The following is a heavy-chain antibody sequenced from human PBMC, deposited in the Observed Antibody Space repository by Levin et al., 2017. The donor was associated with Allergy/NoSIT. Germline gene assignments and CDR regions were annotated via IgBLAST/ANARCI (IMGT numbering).Heavy chain of an antibody. CDR1: GGSISTYY. V-gene: IGHV4-4*07. CDR3: ARDLPDSSGWTTYYFDY. J-gene: IGHJ4*02. CDR2: IYSSGTT. Sequence: SQTLSLTCTVSGGSISTYYWSWIRQPAGKGLEWIGRIYSSGTTNYNPSLKSRVTMSVDTSKNQFSLKLNSVTAADTAVYYCARDLPDSSGWTTYYFDYWGQGTLVTVSS. D-gene: IGHD6-19*01.